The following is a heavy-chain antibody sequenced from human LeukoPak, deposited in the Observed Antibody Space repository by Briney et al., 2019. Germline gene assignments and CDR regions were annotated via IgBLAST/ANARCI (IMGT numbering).Heavy chain of an antibody. Sequence: RTGGSLRLSCAASGFTFDDYGMSWVRQAPGKGLGWVSGINWNGGSTGYADSVKGRFTISRDNAKNSLYLQMNSLRAEDTALYYCARAGDYCTNGVCSIDYWGQGTLVTVSS. CDR3: ARAGDYCTNGVCSIDY. CDR2: INWNGGST. V-gene: IGHV3-20*04. D-gene: IGHD2-8*01. CDR1: GFTFDDYG. J-gene: IGHJ4*02.